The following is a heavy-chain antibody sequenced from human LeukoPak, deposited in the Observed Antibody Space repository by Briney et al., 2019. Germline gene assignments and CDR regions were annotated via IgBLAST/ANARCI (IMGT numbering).Heavy chain of an antibody. CDR1: GGSFSGYY. CDR2: INHSGST. J-gene: IGHJ6*02. CDR3: ARGNTIFGVVTPYYYYGMDV. Sequence: SETLSLTCAVYGGSFSGYYWSWNRQPPGKGLEWIGEINHSGSTNYNPSLKSRVTISVDTSKNQFSLKLSSVTAADTAVYYCARGNTIFGVVTPYYYYGMDVWGQGTTVTVSS. D-gene: IGHD3-3*01. V-gene: IGHV4-34*01.